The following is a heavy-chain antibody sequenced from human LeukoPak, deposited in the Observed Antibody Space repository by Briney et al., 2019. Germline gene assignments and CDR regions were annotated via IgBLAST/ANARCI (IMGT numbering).Heavy chain of an antibody. V-gene: IGHV6-1*01. Sequence: KPSQTLSLTCAISGDSVSSNTAAWHWIRQSPSRGLEWLGRTYYRSEWYNDYAVSVKSRITINPDTSKNQFSLQLNSVTPEDTAIYYCARAMVTDAFIFDYWGQGTLVTVSS. CDR3: ARAMVTDAFIFDY. D-gene: IGHD2-21*02. J-gene: IGHJ4*02. CDR1: GDSVSSNTAA. CDR2: TYYRSEWYN.